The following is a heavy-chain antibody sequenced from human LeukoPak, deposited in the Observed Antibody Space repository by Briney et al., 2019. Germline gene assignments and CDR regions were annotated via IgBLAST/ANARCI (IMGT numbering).Heavy chain of an antibody. CDR3: ARDLWFGDYYYMDV. J-gene: IGHJ6*03. D-gene: IGHD3-10*01. Sequence: PSETLSLTCTVSGGSISSSSYYWGWIRQPPGKGLEWIGSIYYSGSTYYNPSLKSRVTISVDTSKNQFSLKPSSVTAADTAVYYCARDLWFGDYYYMDVWGKGTTVTVSS. CDR1: GGSISSSSYY. CDR2: IYYSGST. V-gene: IGHV4-39*07.